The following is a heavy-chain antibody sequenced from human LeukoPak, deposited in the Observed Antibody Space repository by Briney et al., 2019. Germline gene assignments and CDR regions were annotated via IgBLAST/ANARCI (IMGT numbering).Heavy chain of an antibody. CDR2: ISYDGSNK. CDR3: ARSRMDSGGSFPHLAQRVIPTDGAFDI. Sequence: GGSLRLSCAASGFTFSSYGMHWVRQAPGKGLEWVAVISYDGSNKYYADSVKGRFTISRDNSKNTLYLQMNSLRAEDTAVYYCARSRMDSGGSFPHLAQRVIPTDGAFDIWGQGTMVTVSS. J-gene: IGHJ3*02. V-gene: IGHV3-30*03. CDR1: GFTFSSYG. D-gene: IGHD2-15*01.